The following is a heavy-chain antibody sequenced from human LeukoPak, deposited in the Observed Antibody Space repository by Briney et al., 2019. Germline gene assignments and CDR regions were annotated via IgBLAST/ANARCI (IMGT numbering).Heavy chain of an antibody. Sequence: PGGSLRLSCAASGFTFSSYGMHWVRQAPGKGLEWVTAISNDESNKYYADSVKGRFTISRDNSKNMLYLQMNSLRTEDMAVYYCAKVGSGNDYYWGQGTLVTVSS. J-gene: IGHJ4*02. V-gene: IGHV3-30*18. CDR3: AKVGSGNDYY. CDR2: ISNDESNK. D-gene: IGHD5-12*01. CDR1: GFTFSSYG.